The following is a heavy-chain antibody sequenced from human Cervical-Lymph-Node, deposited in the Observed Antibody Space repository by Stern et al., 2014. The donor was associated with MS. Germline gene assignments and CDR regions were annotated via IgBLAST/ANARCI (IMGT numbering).Heavy chain of an antibody. V-gene: IGHV4-61*02. CDR3: ARLVVAASYYFDY. CDR2: IYSSGST. CDR1: GGSISSGSYY. D-gene: IGHD6-19*01. J-gene: IGHJ4*02. Sequence: QLQLQESGPGLVKPSQTLSLTCTVSGGSISSGSYYWSWIRQPAGKGLEWIGRIYSSGSTNYNPSLKSRVALSVDTPKHPLSLKLSSVTAADTAVYYCARLVVAASYYFDYWGQGTLVTVSS.